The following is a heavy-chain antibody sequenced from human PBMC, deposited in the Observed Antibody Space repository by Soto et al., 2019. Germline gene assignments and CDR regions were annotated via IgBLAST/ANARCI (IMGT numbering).Heavy chain of an antibody. D-gene: IGHD6-25*01. CDR1: GFTFSAYW. Sequence: EVQLVESGGGLVQPGGSLRLSCAASGFTFSAYWMSWVRQAPGKGLEWVANIKQAGSEKYYVDSVNGRFIISRDDAKNSLFLQVNSLRVEDTAVYYCAREKRANGYFEYWGQGTLVTVSS. CDR2: IKQAGSEK. CDR3: AREKRANGYFEY. V-gene: IGHV3-7*01. J-gene: IGHJ4*02.